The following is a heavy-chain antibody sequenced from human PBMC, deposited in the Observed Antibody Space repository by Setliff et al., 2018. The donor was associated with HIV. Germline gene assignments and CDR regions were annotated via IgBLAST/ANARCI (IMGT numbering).Heavy chain of an antibody. CDR1: GFNFSSHT. CDR2: ISSTGTHI. D-gene: IGHD1-26*01. CDR3: ARHTNIDTLYYGSQTFYMYYYGMDV. Sequence: PGGSLRLSCAASGFNFSSHTMNWVRQAPGKGLEWVSSISSTGTHIYYADSVKGRFTISRDNAKNSLYLQMNSLRAEDMAVYFCARHTNIDTLYYGSQTFYMYYYGMDVWGQGTTVTVS. V-gene: IGHV3-21*01. J-gene: IGHJ6*02.